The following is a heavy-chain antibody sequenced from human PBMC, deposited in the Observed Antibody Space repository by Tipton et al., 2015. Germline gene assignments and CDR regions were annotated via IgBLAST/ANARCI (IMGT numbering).Heavy chain of an antibody. D-gene: IGHD3-9*01. V-gene: IGHV4-59*08. CDR1: GGSIDSYY. CDR2: ISYTDGA. J-gene: IGHJ4*02. Sequence: TLSLTCSVSGGSIDSYYWSWIRQPPGKVLEWIGYISYTDGAHYNPALKSRVTISVDTSKNQFSLTLNSVAAADTAVYYCACQDYDSLTRDYQTVDYWGQGTLVTVSS. CDR3: ACQDYDSLTRDYQTVDY.